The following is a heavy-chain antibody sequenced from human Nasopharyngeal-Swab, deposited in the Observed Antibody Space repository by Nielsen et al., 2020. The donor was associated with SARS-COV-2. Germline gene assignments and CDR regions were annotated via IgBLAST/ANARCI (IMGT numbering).Heavy chain of an antibody. D-gene: IGHD2-21*01. CDR2: ISGSGDTT. CDR1: GFTFSSYA. CDR3: AKAPYLRGLDV. V-gene: IGHV3-23*01. J-gene: IGHJ6*02. Sequence: GGPLRLSCAASGFTFSSYAMSWVRQAPGKGLEWVSIISGSGDTTYYADSVNDRFTISRDNSKNTLYQQMNSLRVEDTALYYCAKAPYLRGLDVWGQGTTVTVSS.